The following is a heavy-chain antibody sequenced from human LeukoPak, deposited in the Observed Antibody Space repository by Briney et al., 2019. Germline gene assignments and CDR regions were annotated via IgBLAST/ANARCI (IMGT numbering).Heavy chain of an antibody. V-gene: IGHV3-15*01. Sequence: GGSLRLSCAASGFTFSNAWMSWVRQAPGKGLEWVGRIKSKTDGGTTDYAAPVKGRFTISRDDSENTLYLQMNSLKTEDTAVYYCTTTREQYSSSWIDYWGQGTLVTVFS. D-gene: IGHD6-13*01. CDR2: IKSKTDGGTT. CDR1: GFTFSNAW. CDR3: TTTREQYSSSWIDY. J-gene: IGHJ4*02.